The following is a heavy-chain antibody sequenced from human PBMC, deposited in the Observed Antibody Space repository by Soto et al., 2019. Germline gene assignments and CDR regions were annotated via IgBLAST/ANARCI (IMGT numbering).Heavy chain of an antibody. CDR2: ISYDGSNK. V-gene: IGHV3-30-3*01. CDR3: ARDPPYDSSGSHFDY. J-gene: IGHJ4*02. D-gene: IGHD3-22*01. Sequence: GGSLRLSCAASGFTFSSYAMHWVRQAPGKGLEWVAVISYDGSNKYYADSVKGRFTISRDNSKNTLYLQMNSLRAEDTAVYYCARDPPYDSSGSHFDYWGQGTLVTVSS. CDR1: GFTFSSYA.